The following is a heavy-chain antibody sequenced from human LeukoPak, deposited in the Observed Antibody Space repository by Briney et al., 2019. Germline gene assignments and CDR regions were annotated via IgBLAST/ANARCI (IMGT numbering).Heavy chain of an antibody. CDR2: INGDGRRT. CDR3: AGGFGFDY. D-gene: IGHD6-25*01. J-gene: IGHJ4*02. Sequence: GGSLRLSCVASGFAFSTYWMHWVRQAPGKGLVWVSRINGDGRRTTYADSVKGRFTISRDNAKNTLYLQMNSLRAEDTAVYYCAGGFGFDYWGQGTLVTVSS. V-gene: IGHV3-74*01. CDR1: GFAFSTYW.